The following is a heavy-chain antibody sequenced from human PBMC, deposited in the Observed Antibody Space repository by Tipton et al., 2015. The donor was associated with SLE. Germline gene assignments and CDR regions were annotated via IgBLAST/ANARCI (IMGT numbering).Heavy chain of an antibody. D-gene: IGHD3-16*01. J-gene: IGHJ4*02. Sequence: TLSPTCNVSGVSISNYYWTWIRQSPEKGLEWIGYLSYSGSTNYNPSLESRVTISVDTSKNQFSLKLSSVTAADTAVYYCATQGYYDSSFDYWGQGTLVTVSS. V-gene: IGHV4-59*08. CDR1: GVSISNYY. CDR3: ATQGYYDSSFDY. CDR2: LSYSGST.